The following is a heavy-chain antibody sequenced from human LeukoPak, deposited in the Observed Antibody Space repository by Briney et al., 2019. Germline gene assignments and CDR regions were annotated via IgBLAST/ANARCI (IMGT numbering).Heavy chain of an antibody. V-gene: IGHV1-18*01. Sequence: ASVKVSCKASNYTFTSYGINWVRQAPGQGLEWMAWINAYNGDTNYAQKFQGRVTLTTETSTSTAYMELGSLRSDDTAVYFCARDGSGVWFDYWGQGTLVTVSS. CDR1: NYTFTSYG. J-gene: IGHJ4*02. D-gene: IGHD3-10*01. CDR3: ARDGSGVWFDY. CDR2: INAYNGDT.